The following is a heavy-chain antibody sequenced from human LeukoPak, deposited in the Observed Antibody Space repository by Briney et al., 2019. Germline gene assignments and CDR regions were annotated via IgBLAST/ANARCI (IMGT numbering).Heavy chain of an antibody. CDR2: IKQDGSEK. CDR1: GFTFSSYW. D-gene: IGHD2-2*01. J-gene: IGHJ4*02. V-gene: IGHV3-7*01. CDR3: ASEREYCSSTSCHYYFDY. Sequence: GGSLRLSCAASGFTFSSYWMSWVRQAPGKGLEWVANIKQDGSEKYYVDSVKGRFTISRDNAKNSLYLQMNNLRAEDTAVYYCASEREYCSSTSCHYYFDYWGQGTLVTVSS.